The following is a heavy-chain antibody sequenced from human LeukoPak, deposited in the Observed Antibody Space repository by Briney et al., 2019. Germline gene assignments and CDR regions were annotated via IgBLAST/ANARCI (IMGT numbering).Heavy chain of an antibody. CDR3: ARDRDFWSGSGVDYMDV. CDR1: GGSISSGDYY. CDR2: IYYSGST. Sequence: PSQTLSLTCTVSGGSISSGDYYWSWIRQPPGKGLEWIGYIYYSGSTYYNPSLKSRVTISVDTSKNQFSLKLSSVTAADTAVYYCARDRDFWSGSGVDYMDVRGKGTTVTVYS. V-gene: IGHV4-30-4*08. D-gene: IGHD3-3*01. J-gene: IGHJ6*03.